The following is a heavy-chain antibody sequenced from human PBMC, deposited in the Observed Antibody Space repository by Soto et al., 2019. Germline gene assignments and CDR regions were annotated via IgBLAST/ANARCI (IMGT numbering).Heavy chain of an antibody. J-gene: IGHJ5*02. CDR1: GFTFSSYA. Sequence: GGSLRLSCAASGFTFSSYAMSWVRQAPGKGLEWVSAISGSGGSTYYADSVKGRFTISRDNSKNTLYLQMNSLRAEDTAVYYCAIAHDFRNYVDWFDPRGQGTLVTGSS. CDR2: ISGSGGST. D-gene: IGHD4-4*01. V-gene: IGHV3-23*01. CDR3: AIAHDFRNYVDWFDP.